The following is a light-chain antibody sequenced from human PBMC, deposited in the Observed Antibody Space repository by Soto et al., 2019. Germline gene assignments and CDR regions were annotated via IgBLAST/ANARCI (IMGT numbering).Light chain of an antibody. CDR3: QTWGTGIHV. V-gene: IGLV4-69*01. Sequence: QSVLTQSPSASASLGTSVKLTCTLSSGHSSYAIAWHQQQPEKGPRYLMNVNSDGSHSKGDGIPDRFSGSSSAAERYLTISSLQSEDEADYYCQTWGTGIHVFGTGTKLTVL. CDR1: SGHSSYA. J-gene: IGLJ1*01. CDR2: VNSDGSH.